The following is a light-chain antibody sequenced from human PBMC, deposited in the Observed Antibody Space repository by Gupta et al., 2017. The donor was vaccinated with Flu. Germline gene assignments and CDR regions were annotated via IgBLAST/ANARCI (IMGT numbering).Light chain of an antibody. V-gene: IGLV2-14*04. Sequence: SITISCTGSSSDVGFYNDVSWYQQHPGKAPRLMIYDVSNRPSGVSNRFSGSKSGSTASLTISGLQAEDEAYYYCSSFTSSNTLVFGGGTTLTVL. CDR3: SSFTSSNTLV. CDR2: DVS. CDR1: SSDVGFYND. J-gene: IGLJ2*01.